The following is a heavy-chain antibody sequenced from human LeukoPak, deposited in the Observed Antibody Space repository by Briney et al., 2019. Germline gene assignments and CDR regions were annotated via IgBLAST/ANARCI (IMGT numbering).Heavy chain of an antibody. CDR1: GSTLTEIS. J-gene: IGHJ4*02. CDR3: ATEIVGYGDVHYFDS. Sequence: GASVKVSGKVSGSTLTEISMHWGRQAPGQGLEWMGGFNPEDVETIYARSFQGRLPVTEDTSTDTAYMELSSLRAEDTAMYYCATEIVGYGDVHYFDSWGQGTLVTVSS. V-gene: IGHV1-24*01. D-gene: IGHD4-17*01. CDR2: FNPEDVET.